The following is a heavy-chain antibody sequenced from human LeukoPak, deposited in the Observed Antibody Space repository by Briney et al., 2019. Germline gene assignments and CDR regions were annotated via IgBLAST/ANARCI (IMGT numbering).Heavy chain of an antibody. CDR2: ISWNSGSI. V-gene: IGHV3-9*01. Sequence: TGGSLRLSCAASGFTFDDYAMHWVRQAPGKGLEWVSGISWNSGSIGYADSVKGRFTISRDNAKNSLYLQMNSLRAEDTAVYYCARAGSYPAFDYWGQGTLVTVSS. CDR3: ARAGSYPAFDY. J-gene: IGHJ4*02. D-gene: IGHD1-26*01. CDR1: GFTFDDYA.